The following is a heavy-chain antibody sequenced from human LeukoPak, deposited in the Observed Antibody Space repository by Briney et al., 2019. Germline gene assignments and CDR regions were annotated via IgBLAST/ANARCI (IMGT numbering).Heavy chain of an antibody. Sequence: GGSLRLSCAASGFTFRNYAMHWVRQAPGKGLEWVAFISYDGGNKYYADSVKGRFTISRDNSKNTLYLQMNSLRAEDTAVYYCAKDEPGSYSPSDYWGQGTLVTVSS. CDR2: ISYDGGNK. D-gene: IGHD3-10*01. CDR3: AKDEPGSYSPSDY. CDR1: GFTFRNYA. J-gene: IGHJ4*02. V-gene: IGHV3-30*18.